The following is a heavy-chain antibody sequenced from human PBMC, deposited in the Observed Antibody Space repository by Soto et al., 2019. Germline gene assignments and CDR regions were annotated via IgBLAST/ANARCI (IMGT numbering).Heavy chain of an antibody. CDR1: GFTFSSYA. CDR3: AKDPAYDSSGEAPPEGNFDY. V-gene: IGHV3-23*01. D-gene: IGHD3-22*01. Sequence: EVQLLESGGGLVQPGGSLRLSCAASGFTFSSYAMSWVRQAPGKGLEWVSAISGSGGSTYYADSVKGRFIISRDNSKNTLYLQMNCLRAEDTAVYYCAKDPAYDSSGEAPPEGNFDYWGQGTLVTVSS. J-gene: IGHJ4*02. CDR2: ISGSGGST.